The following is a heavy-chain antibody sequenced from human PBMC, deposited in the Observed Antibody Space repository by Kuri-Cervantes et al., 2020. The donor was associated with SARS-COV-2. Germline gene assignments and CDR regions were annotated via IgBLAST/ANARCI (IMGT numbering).Heavy chain of an antibody. CDR3: ARGPRYCSSTSCYPGLLRYYYGMDV. D-gene: IGHD2-2*01. CDR1: GGSFRGYY. J-gene: IGHJ6*02. V-gene: IGHV4-34*01. Sequence: SQTLSLTCAVYGGSFRGYYWNWIRQPPGKGLEWIGEIIHGGRSNYNPSLKSRVTMSVDTSKNQFSLKLSSVTAADTAVYYCARGPRYCSSTSCYPGLLRYYYGMDVWGQGTTVTVSS. CDR2: IIHGGRS.